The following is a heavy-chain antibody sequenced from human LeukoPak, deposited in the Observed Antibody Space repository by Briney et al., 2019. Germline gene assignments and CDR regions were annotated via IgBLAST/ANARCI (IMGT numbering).Heavy chain of an antibody. Sequence: SQTLSLTCTVSGGSISSGDYYWSWIRQPPGKGLEWIGYIYYSGSTHYNPSLKSRVTISVDTSKNQFSLKLSSVTAADTAVYYCARSYYDFWSGYYRGNWFDPWGQGTLVTVSS. CDR2: IYYSGST. D-gene: IGHD3-3*01. CDR3: ARSYYDFWSGYYRGNWFDP. V-gene: IGHV4-30-4*01. J-gene: IGHJ5*02. CDR1: GGSISSGDYY.